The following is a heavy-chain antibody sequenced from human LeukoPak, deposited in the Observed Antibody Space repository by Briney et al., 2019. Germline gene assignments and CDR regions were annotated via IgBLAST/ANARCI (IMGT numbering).Heavy chain of an antibody. V-gene: IGHV3-53*01. CDR2: IYSGGIT. CDR1: GFTVSTNY. CDR3: AKPRVDTAMVNVY. D-gene: IGHD5-18*01. J-gene: IGHJ4*02. Sequence: GGSLRLSCAASGFTVSTNYMSWVRQAPGKGLEWVSFIYSGGITYYADSVKGRFTISRDNFKNTLYLQMNSLRAEDTAVYYCAKPRVDTAMVNVYWGQGTLVTVSS.